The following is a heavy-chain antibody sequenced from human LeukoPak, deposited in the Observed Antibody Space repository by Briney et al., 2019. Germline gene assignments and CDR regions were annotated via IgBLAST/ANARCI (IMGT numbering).Heavy chain of an antibody. CDR2: ISNSGSTI. CDR3: ARVSLSDRYFDWLLTYYFDY. Sequence: GGSLRLSCAACGFTFSSYEMNWVRQAPGKGLEWVSYISNSGSTIYYADSVKGRFTISRDNAKNSLYLQMNSLRAEDTAVYYCARVSLSDRYFDWLLTYYFDYWGQGTLVTVSS. CDR1: GFTFSSYE. J-gene: IGHJ4*02. D-gene: IGHD3-9*01. V-gene: IGHV3-48*03.